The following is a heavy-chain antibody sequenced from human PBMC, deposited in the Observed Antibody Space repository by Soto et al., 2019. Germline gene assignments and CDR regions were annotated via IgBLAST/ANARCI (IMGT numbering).Heavy chain of an antibody. CDR1: GYTFTDDF. V-gene: IGHV1-2*02. D-gene: IGHD6-25*01. Sequence: QVHLVQSGAEVKKPGASVIVSCKASGYTFTDDFIHWVRQAPGQGLEWVGWINPNSGDTGYAQNFQGRVTMTRDTSISTAYMELSSLRSDDTGVYYCARGATERHFDSWGQGTLVTVSS. CDR3: ARGATERHFDS. J-gene: IGHJ4*02. CDR2: INPNSGDT.